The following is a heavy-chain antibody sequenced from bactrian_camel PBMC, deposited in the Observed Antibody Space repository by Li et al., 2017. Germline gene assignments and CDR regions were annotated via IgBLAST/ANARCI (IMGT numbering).Heavy chain of an antibody. CDR1: GFTFGHYD. Sequence: DVQLVESGGNLVQPGGSLRLSCAASGFTFGHYDMGWFRQAPGRGLEWVASILGRDNSTHYTDSMKGRFTISRDNNKKMLYLQMNSLQPEDTALYYCARAPGDWYFGYFDYWGQGTQVTVS. CDR3: ARAPGDWYFGYFDY. D-gene: IGHD6*01. CDR2: ILGRDNST. J-gene: IGHJ6*01. V-gene: IGHV3S40*01.